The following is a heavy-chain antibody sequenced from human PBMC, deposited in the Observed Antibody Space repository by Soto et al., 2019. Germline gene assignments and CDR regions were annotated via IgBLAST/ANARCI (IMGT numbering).Heavy chain of an antibody. V-gene: IGHV3-30*03. Sequence: QVQLVESGGGVVQPGRSLRLSCAASGFTFSSYGMHWVRQAPGKGLEWVALISYDGSNKNYADSVKGRFTISRDNSKSTLYLQLSRLRAEDTAVYYCATGGAGYSRADYWGQGTLVTVSS. CDR3: ATGGAGYSRADY. D-gene: IGHD6-25*01. J-gene: IGHJ4*02. CDR1: GFTFSSYG. CDR2: ISYDGSNK.